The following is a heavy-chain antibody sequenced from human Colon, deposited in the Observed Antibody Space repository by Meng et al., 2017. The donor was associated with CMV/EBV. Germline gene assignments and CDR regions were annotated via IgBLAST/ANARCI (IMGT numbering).Heavy chain of an antibody. V-gene: IGHV1-46*01. CDR3: ARDIEIIPDALYYYYGMDV. CDR1: GYSFTSHY. D-gene: IGHD2-2*01. J-gene: IGHJ6*02. CDR2: ISPSDGST. Sequence: ASVKVSCKASGYSFTSHYIHWVRQAPGQGLEWVGIISPSDGSTNYAQKFQGRVTMTRDTSTSTVYMELSSLRSEDTAVYYCARDIEIIPDALYYYYGMDVWGQGTTVTVSS.